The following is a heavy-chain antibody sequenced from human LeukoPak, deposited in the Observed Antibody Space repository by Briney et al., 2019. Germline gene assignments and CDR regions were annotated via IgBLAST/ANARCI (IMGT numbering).Heavy chain of an antibody. Sequence: GGSLRLSCAASGFTFSSYSMNWVRQAPGKGLEWVSSISSSSSSYIYYADSVKGRFTISRDNAKNSLYLQMNSLRAEDTAVYYCARAAMVVAATFLDYWGQGTLVTVSS. V-gene: IGHV3-21*01. CDR2: ISSSSSSYI. D-gene: IGHD2-15*01. J-gene: IGHJ4*02. CDR3: ARAAMVVAATFLDY. CDR1: GFTFSSYS.